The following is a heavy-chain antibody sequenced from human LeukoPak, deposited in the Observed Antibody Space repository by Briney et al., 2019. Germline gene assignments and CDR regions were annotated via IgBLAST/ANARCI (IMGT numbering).Heavy chain of an antibody. CDR2: MNPNSGNT. CDR1: GYTFTSYD. J-gene: IGHJ6*03. V-gene: IGHV1-8*03. D-gene: IGHD6-13*01. Sequence: ASVTVSCKASGYTFTSYDINWVRQAPGQGLEWMGWMNPNSGNTGYAQKFQGRVTITRNTSISTAYMELSSLRSEDTAVYYCARGGIAAAGTGYYYYMDVWGKGTTVTVSS. CDR3: ARGGIAAAGTGYYYYMDV.